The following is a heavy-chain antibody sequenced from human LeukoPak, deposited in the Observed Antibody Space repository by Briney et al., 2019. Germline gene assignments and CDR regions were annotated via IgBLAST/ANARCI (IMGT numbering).Heavy chain of an antibody. CDR1: GFTFSNSW. V-gene: IGHV3-7*04. CDR3: ARGRSSSLDY. Sequence: GGSLILSCAASGFTFSNSWMSWVRGAPGKGLEWVAKIKQDGSEKYYVDSVNGRFAISRHNAKNSLYLQMDSLRAEDTAVYYCARGRSSSLDYWGQGTLVTVSS. J-gene: IGHJ4*02. CDR2: IKQDGSEK. D-gene: IGHD2-2*01.